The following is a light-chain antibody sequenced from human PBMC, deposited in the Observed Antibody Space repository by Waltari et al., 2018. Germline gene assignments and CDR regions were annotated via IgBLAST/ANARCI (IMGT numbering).Light chain of an antibody. V-gene: IGLV1-47*01. J-gene: IGLJ3*02. CDR1: RSNIGNNY. Sequence: QSVLIQPPSASGTPGQRVTISCSGSRSNIGNNYVYWYQQPPGTAPKLLINRNNQRPSGVPDRFSGSKSGTSASLAISGLRSEDEADYYCAVWDDSLSGRVFGGGTKVTVL. CDR3: AVWDDSLSGRV. CDR2: RNN.